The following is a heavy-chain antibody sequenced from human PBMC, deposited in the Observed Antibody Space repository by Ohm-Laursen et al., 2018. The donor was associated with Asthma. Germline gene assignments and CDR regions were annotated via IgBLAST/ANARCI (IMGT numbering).Heavy chain of an antibody. CDR1: GFTFSSYA. V-gene: IGHV3-30*04. J-gene: IGHJ4*02. D-gene: IGHD1-26*01. CDR3: ARDYNSGSYYNY. Sequence: SLRLSCAASGFTFSSYAMHWVRQAPGKGLEWVAVISYDGSNKYYADSVKGRFTISRDNSKNTLYLQMNSLRAEDTAVYYCARDYNSGSYYNYWGQGTLVTVSS. CDR2: ISYDGSNK.